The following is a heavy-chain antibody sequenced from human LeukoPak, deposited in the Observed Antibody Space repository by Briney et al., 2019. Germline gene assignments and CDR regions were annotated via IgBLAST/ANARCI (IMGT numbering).Heavy chain of an antibody. CDR1: GFTFSSHR. V-gene: IGHV3-30*03. CDR3: ARGEMATQGAFDI. D-gene: IGHD5-24*01. Sequence: GGSLRLSCAASGFTFSSHRMNWVRQAPGKGLEWVAVISYDGSNKYYADSVKGRFTISRDNSKNTLYLQMNSLRAEDTAVYYCARGEMATQGAFDIWGQGTMVTASS. J-gene: IGHJ3*02. CDR2: ISYDGSNK.